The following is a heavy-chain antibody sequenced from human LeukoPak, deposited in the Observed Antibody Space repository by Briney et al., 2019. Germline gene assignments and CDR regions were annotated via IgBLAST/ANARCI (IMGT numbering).Heavy chain of an antibody. Sequence: GESLKISCKGSGYSFTNYWIGWVRQIPGKGLEWMAIIYPGDSDTRYSPSLQGQVTISADKSISTAYLQWSSLKASDTAMYYCARHRSVGASNPDPFNIWGQGTMVTVSS. CDR1: GYSFTNYW. CDR2: IYPGDSDT. J-gene: IGHJ3*02. D-gene: IGHD1-26*01. V-gene: IGHV5-51*01. CDR3: ARHRSVGASNPDPFNI.